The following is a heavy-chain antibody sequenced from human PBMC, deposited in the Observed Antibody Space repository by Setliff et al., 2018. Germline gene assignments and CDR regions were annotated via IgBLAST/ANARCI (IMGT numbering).Heavy chain of an antibody. Sequence: SETLSLTCTVSGGSISSGDYYWSWIRQPPGKGLEWIGYIYYSGSTYYNPSLKSRVTISVDTSKNQFSLKLSSVTATDTAVYYCARSPVYYYDSSGYYRSYYFDYWGQGTLVTVSS. CDR1: GGSISSGDYY. CDR2: IYYSGST. J-gene: IGHJ4*02. D-gene: IGHD3-22*01. V-gene: IGHV4-30-4*08. CDR3: ARSPVYYYDSSGYYRSYYFDY.